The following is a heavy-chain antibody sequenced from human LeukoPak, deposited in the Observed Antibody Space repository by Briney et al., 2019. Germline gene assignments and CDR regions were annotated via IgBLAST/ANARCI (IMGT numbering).Heavy chain of an antibody. J-gene: IGHJ4*02. CDR3: ARRVVVPATPYYFDY. CDR2: INSDGSST. V-gene: IGHV3-74*01. Sequence: GGSLRLSCAASGFTFSSYWMHWVRQAPGKGLLWVSRINSDGSSTSYADSVKGRFTISRDNAKNTLYLQMNSLRAEDTAVYYCARRVVVPATPYYFDYWGQGTLVTVSS. CDR1: GFTFSSYW. D-gene: IGHD2-2*01.